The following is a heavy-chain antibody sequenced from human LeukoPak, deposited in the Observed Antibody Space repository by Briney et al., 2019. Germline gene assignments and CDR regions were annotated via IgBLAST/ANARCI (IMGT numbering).Heavy chain of an antibody. Sequence: GGSLRLSCAASGFTVSSNYMSWVRQAPGKGLEWVSVIYSGGSTYYADSVKGRFTISRDNSKNTLYLQMNSLRAEDTAVYYCARRGTEWLRFFERPGYYGMDVWGQGTTVTVSS. J-gene: IGHJ6*02. CDR2: IYSGGST. D-gene: IGHD5-12*01. CDR3: ARRGTEWLRFFERPGYYGMDV. V-gene: IGHV3-53*01. CDR1: GFTVSSNY.